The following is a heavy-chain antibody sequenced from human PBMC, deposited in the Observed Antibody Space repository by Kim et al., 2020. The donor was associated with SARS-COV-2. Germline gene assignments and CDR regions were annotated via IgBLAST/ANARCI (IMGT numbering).Heavy chain of an antibody. CDR1: GFTFSSYA. CDR2: ISYDGSNK. V-gene: IGHV3-30*04. Sequence: GGSLRLSCAASGFTFSSYAMHWVRQAPGKGLEWVAVISYDGSNKYYADSVKGRFTISRDNSKNTLYLQMNSLRAEDTAVYYCALVNRIFDYWGQGTLVTVSS. D-gene: IGHD2-8*02. J-gene: IGHJ4*02. CDR3: ALVNRIFDY.